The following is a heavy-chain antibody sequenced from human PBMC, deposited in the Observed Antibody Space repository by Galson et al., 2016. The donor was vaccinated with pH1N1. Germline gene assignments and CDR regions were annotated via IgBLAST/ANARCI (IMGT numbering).Heavy chain of an antibody. V-gene: IGHV4-39*01. CDR2: ISSGGNT. CDR3: ARQMRGC. D-gene: IGHD6-19*01. CDR1: GDSISGSHYY. Sequence: SETLSLTCTVSGDSISGSHYYWGWIRQPPRKGLEWIGTISSGGNTYYNPSLKSRVTISVDTTKNLFSLKVRSVTASDTAVYYCARQMRGCWGQGTLVTVSS. J-gene: IGHJ1*01.